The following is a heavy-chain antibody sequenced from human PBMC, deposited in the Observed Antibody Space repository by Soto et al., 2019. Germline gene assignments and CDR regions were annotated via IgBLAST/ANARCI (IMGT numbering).Heavy chain of an antibody. J-gene: IGHJ4*02. V-gene: IGHV4-61*05. Sequence: SETLSLTCTVSGGSITYINNHYCSWFRLPPGKGLEWIGYIYYSGSTNYNPSLKSRVTISVDTSKNQFSLKLSSVTAADTAVYYCARRYGGTFDYWGQGTLVTVSS. CDR3: ARRYGGTFDY. CDR2: IYYSGST. D-gene: IGHD4-17*01. CDR1: GGSITYINNHY.